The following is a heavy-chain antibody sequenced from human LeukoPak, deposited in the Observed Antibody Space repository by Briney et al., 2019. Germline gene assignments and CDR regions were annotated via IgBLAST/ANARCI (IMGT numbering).Heavy chain of an antibody. CDR3: ARGGHGDYYFDY. CDR1: GFSSSSYD. V-gene: IGHV3-48*03. Sequence: GSLRLSCAASGFSSSSYDMNWVRQAPGKGLEWISYISSSGRTIYDADSVKGRFTISRDNAKNSLYLQMNGLRAEDMALYYCARGGHGDYYFDYWGQGTLVTASS. J-gene: IGHJ4*02. CDR2: ISSSGRTI. D-gene: IGHD4-17*01.